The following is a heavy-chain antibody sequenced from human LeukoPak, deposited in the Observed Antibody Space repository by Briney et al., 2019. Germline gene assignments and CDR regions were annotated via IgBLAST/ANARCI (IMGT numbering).Heavy chain of an antibody. D-gene: IGHD6-13*01. CDR3: ARGTRSAAGTSYYYYYMDV. CDR2: INPNSGGT. V-gene: IGHV1-2*02. J-gene: IGHJ6*03. CDR1: GYTFTGYY. Sequence: ASVKVSCKASGYTFTGYYMHWVRQAPGQGLEWMGWINPNSGGTNYAQKLQGRVTMTRDTSISTAYMELSRLRSDDTAVYYCARGTRSAAGTSYYYYYMDVWGKGTTVTISS.